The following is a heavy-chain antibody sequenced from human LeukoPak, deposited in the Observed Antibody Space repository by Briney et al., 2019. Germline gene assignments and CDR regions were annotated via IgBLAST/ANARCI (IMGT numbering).Heavy chain of an antibody. D-gene: IGHD4/OR15-4a*01. CDR2: INHSGST. V-gene: IGHV4-34*01. CDR3: ARHEYGGSVDY. CDR1: GGSFSGYY. Sequence: PSETLSLTCAVYGGSFSGYYWSWIRQPPGKGLEWIGEINHSGSTNYNPSLKSRVTISVDTSKNQFSLKLSSVSAADTAVYYCARHEYGGSVDYWGQGTLVTVSS. J-gene: IGHJ4*02.